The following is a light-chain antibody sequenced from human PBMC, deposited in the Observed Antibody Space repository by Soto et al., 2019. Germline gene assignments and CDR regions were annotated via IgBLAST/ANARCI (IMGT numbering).Light chain of an antibody. CDR1: SSDVGRYDY. V-gene: IGLV2-14*01. Sequence: QSALTQPASVSGSPGQSITISCTGTSSDVGRYDYVSWYQQHPGKDPKILIYEVSYQPLGVSDRFSASKSGNTASLTISGLQDEYEAEYYFNSYTSRNTLVFGTGTKLTVL. CDR2: EVS. CDR3: NSYTSRNTLV. J-gene: IGLJ1*01.